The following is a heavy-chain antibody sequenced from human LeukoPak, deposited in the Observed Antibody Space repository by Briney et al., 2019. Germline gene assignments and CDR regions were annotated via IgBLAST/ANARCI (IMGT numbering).Heavy chain of an antibody. D-gene: IGHD2-2*01. V-gene: IGHV4-61*02. J-gene: IGHJ6*03. Sequence: PSETLSLTCTVSGGSISSGSYYWSWIRQPAGKGLEWIGRIYTSGSTNYNPPLKSRVTISVDTSKNQFSLKLSSVTAADTAVYYCAREGLDIVVVPAAMDYMDVWGKGTTVTVS. CDR1: GGSISSGSYY. CDR3: AREGLDIVVVPAAMDYMDV. CDR2: IYTSGST.